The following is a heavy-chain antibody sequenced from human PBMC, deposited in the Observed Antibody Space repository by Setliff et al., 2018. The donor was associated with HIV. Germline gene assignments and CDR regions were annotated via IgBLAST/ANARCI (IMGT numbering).Heavy chain of an antibody. CDR1: GFPFSVHG. J-gene: IGHJ6*02. CDR2: IWYDGGTK. Sequence: GGSLRLSCEASGFPFSVHGMHWVRQSPGKGLEWLAVIWYDGGTKYYADSVQGRFTISRDNSKNSIYLQMNSLRVEDTAVYYCARDYLYYNLYNGSPVYGMDVWGQGTTVTVSS. D-gene: IGHD3-3*01. V-gene: IGHV3-33*01. CDR3: ARDYLYYNLYNGSPVYGMDV.